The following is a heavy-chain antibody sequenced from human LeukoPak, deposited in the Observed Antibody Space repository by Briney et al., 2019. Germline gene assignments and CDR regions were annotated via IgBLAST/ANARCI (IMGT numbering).Heavy chain of an antibody. Sequence: ARGSLRLSCAVSGFTFSSYAVSWVRQAPGKGLEWVSGISGSGGSTYYADSVKGRFTISRDNSKNTLYVQMNSLRAEDTAVYYCAKVFGDYGDYWTFDYWGQGTLVTVSS. J-gene: IGHJ4*02. V-gene: IGHV3-23*01. CDR2: ISGSGGST. CDR1: GFTFSSYA. D-gene: IGHD4-17*01. CDR3: AKVFGDYGDYWTFDY.